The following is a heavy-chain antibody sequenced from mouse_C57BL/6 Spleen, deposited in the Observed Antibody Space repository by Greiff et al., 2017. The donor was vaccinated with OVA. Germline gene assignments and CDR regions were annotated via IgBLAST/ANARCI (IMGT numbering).Heavy chain of an antibody. CDR2: FHPYNDDT. CDR3: ARRKSSGAPWFAY. J-gene: IGHJ3*01. V-gene: IGHV1-47*01. Sequence: VQVVESGAELVKPGASVKMSCKASGYTFTTYPIEWMKQNHGKSLEWIGNFHPYNDDTKYNEKFKGKATLTVEKSSSTVYLELSRLTSDDSAVYYCARRKSSGAPWFAYGGQGTLVTVSA. D-gene: IGHD3-2*02. CDR1: GYTFTTYP.